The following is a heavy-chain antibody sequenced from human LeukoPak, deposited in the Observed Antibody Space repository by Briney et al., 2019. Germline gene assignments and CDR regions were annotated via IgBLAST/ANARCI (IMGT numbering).Heavy chain of an antibody. V-gene: IGHV4-38-2*01. CDR3: ARDSSGWVGYFDY. CDR2: IHQSGTT. Sequence: SETLSLTCAVSGYSISSGYYWGWIRQPPGKGLEWIGSIHQSGTTYYNPSLKSRVTISADTSKNRFSLKLSSVTAADTAVYYCARDSSGWVGYFDYWGQGTLVTVSS. J-gene: IGHJ4*02. D-gene: IGHD6-19*01. CDR1: GYSISSGYY.